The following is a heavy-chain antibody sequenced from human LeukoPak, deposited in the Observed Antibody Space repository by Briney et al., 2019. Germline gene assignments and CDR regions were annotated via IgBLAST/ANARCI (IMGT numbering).Heavy chain of an antibody. D-gene: IGHD3-10*01. J-gene: IGHJ6*03. CDR3: ARDYYGSGSYYNAKNPYDYYYYMDV. V-gene: IGHV1-18*01. CDR1: GYTFTSYG. Sequence: ASVKVSCKASGYTFTSYGISWVRQAPGQGLEWMGWISAYNGNTNYAQKLQGRVTMTTDTSTSTAYMELRSLRSDDTAVYYCARDYYGSGSYYNAKNPYDYYYYMDVWGKGTTVTVSS. CDR2: ISAYNGNT.